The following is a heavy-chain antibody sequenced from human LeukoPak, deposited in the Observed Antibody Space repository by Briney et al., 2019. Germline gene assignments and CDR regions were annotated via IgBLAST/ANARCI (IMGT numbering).Heavy chain of an antibody. CDR1: GFTFSSYV. CDR3: ARSTMVREVIGFFDY. J-gene: IGHJ4*02. V-gene: IGHV3-23*01. CDR2: ISGSGGST. Sequence: PGGSLRLSCAASGFTFSSYVMSWVRQAPGKGLEWVSTISGSGGSTYYADSVKGRFTISRDNSKNTLYLQMNSLRAEDTAAYYCARSTMVREVIGFFDYWGQGTLVTVSS. D-gene: IGHD3-10*01.